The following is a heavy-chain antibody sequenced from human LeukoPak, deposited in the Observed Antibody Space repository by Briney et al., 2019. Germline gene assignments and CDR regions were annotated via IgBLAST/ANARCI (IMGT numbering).Heavy chain of an antibody. V-gene: IGHV3-23*01. D-gene: IGHD6-19*01. J-gene: IGHJ4*02. CDR1: GFTFSSYA. Sequence: GGSLRLSCAASGFTFSSYAMSWVRQAPGKGLEWVSAISCSGGSTYYADSVKGRFTISRDNSKNTLYLQMNSLRAEDTAVYYCASVMEGYSSGWYSAYFDYWGQGTLVTVSS. CDR2: ISCSGGST. CDR3: ASVMEGYSSGWYSAYFDY.